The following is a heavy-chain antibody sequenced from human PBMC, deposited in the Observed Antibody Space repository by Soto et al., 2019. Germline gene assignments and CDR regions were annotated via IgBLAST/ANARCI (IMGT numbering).Heavy chain of an antibody. J-gene: IGHJ5*02. CDR3: ARDLYSSSFFWFDA. Sequence: QVHLVQSGAEVKKPGASVKVSCKASGYNFTQYTIHWVRQAPGQRLEWMGWITAGDGKTQYSKKFQTRVTIRSDVSATTVYMDLNSLRSVDTAVYYCARDLYSSSFFWFDAWGRGTLVIVSS. D-gene: IGHD2-2*01. V-gene: IGHV1-3*01. CDR2: ITAGDGKT. CDR1: GYNFTQYT.